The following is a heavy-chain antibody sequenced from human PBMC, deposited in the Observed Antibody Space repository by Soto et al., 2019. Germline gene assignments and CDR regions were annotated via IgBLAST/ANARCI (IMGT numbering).Heavy chain of an antibody. Sequence: ASVKVSCKASGYTFTGYYMHWVRQAPGQGLEWMGWINPNSGGTNYAQKFQGRVTMTRDTSISTAYMELSRLRSDDTAVYYCARSVASPSVIIAAAGTGYWGQGPLVTVSS. CDR3: ARSVASPSVIIAAAGTGY. CDR1: GYTFTGYY. D-gene: IGHD6-13*01. CDR2: INPNSGGT. J-gene: IGHJ4*02. V-gene: IGHV1-2*02.